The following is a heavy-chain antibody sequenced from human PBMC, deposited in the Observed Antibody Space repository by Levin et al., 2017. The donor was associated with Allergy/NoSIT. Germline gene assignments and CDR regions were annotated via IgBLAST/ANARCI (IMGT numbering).Heavy chain of an antibody. Sequence: SQTLSLPCAISGDSVSTTTGAWNWIRQSPSRGLEWLGRTYYRSKWYNDHAVSVKSRLTINPDTSRHQFSLHLNSVIPEDTAVYYCARDPDITGWFGFDYWGQGILVTVSS. V-gene: IGHV6-1*01. CDR2: TYYRSKWYN. J-gene: IGHJ4*02. D-gene: IGHD6-19*01. CDR1: GDSVSTTTGA. CDR3: ARDPDITGWFGFDY.